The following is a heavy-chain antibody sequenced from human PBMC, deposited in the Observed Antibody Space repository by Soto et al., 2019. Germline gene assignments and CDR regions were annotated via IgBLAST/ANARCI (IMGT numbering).Heavy chain of an antibody. CDR3: ARGGPPRYYYDSSGYWDLDAFDI. J-gene: IGHJ3*02. CDR2: INPNSGGT. Sequence: ASVKVSCKASGYTFTGYYMHWVRQAPGQGLEWMGWINPNSGGTNYAQKFQGRVTMTRDTSISTAYMELSRLRSDDTAVYYCARGGPPRYYYDSSGYWDLDAFDIWGQGTMVTVSS. V-gene: IGHV1-2*02. D-gene: IGHD3-22*01. CDR1: GYTFTGYY.